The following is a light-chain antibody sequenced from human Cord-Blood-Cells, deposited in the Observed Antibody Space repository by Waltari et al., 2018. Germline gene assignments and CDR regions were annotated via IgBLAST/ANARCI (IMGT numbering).Light chain of an antibody. Sequence: SYVLTQPPSVSVAPGKTARITCGGTNIGSKSAHWYQQKPGQAPVLVIYYDSDRPSGIPERFSGSNSGNTATLTISRVEAGDEADYYCQVWDSSSDHYVFGTGTKVTVL. J-gene: IGLJ1*01. CDR1: NIGSKS. CDR3: QVWDSSSDHYV. V-gene: IGLV3-21*04. CDR2: YDS.